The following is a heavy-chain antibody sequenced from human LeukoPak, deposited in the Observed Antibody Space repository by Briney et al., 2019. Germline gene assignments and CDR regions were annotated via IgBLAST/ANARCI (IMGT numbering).Heavy chain of an antibody. Sequence: GRSLRLSCAASGFTFSSYGMHWVRQAPGKGLEWVAVIWYDGSNKYYADSVKGRFTISRDNSKNTLYLQMNSLRAEDTAVYYCARERLDSGGLYYFDYWDQGTLVTVSS. CDR3: ARERLDSGGLYYFDY. CDR2: IWYDGSNK. J-gene: IGHJ4*02. D-gene: IGHD1-26*01. V-gene: IGHV3-33*01. CDR1: GFTFSSYG.